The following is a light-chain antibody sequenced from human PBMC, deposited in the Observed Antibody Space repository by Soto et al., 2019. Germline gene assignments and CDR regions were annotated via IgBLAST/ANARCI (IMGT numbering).Light chain of an antibody. CDR2: GAS. V-gene: IGKV3-15*01. J-gene: IGKJ1*01. CDR3: QQYNKWPWT. CDR1: QSISSS. Sequence: EIVLTQSPGTLSLSPGKRATLSCRASQSISSSSLAWYQQRPGQAPRLLIYGASTRATGIPARFSGSGSGTEFTLTISSLQSEDFAVYYCQQYNKWPWTFGQGTKVDI.